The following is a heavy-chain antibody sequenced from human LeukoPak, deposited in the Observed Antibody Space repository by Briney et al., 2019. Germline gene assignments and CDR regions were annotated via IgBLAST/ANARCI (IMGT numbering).Heavy chain of an antibody. CDR1: GFTFSSYS. D-gene: IGHD6-19*01. Sequence: GGSLRLSCAASGFTFSSYSMNWVRQAPGRGLEWVSAVSDIGNSTFYADALMGRFTISRDNSKNTLFLQMNDLRIDDTAVYYCAKGDSSGNWFDAWGQGTLVSVSS. CDR2: VSDIGNST. CDR3: AKGDSSGNWFDA. J-gene: IGHJ5*02. V-gene: IGHV3-23*01.